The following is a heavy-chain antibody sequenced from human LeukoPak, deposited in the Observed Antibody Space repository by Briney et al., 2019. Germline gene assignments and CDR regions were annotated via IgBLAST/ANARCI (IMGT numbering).Heavy chain of an antibody. CDR2: ISGGGDT. CDR1: GFTFSSYA. CDR3: AKEGLRYFDFDF. Sequence: GGSLRLSCAASGFTFSSYAMSWVRQAPGKGLEWVSAISGGGDTYYADSVKGRFTISRDTSKNTLYLQMNSLSAEDTAVYYCAKEGLRYFDFDFWGQGTLVTVSS. D-gene: IGHD3-9*01. V-gene: IGHV3-23*01. J-gene: IGHJ4*02.